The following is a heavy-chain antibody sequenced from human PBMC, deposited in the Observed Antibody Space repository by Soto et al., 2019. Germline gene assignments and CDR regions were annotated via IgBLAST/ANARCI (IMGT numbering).Heavy chain of an antibody. D-gene: IGHD5-12*01. CDR3: ARGRNSYSGYDLTWFDP. Sequence: SETLSLTCTVSGGSISSYYWSWIRQPPGKGLEWIGYIYYSGSTNYNPSLKSRVTISVDTSKNQFSLKLSSVTAADTAVYYCARGRNSYSGYDLTWFDPWGQGTLVTVSS. V-gene: IGHV4-59*01. CDR1: GGSISSYY. CDR2: IYYSGST. J-gene: IGHJ5*02.